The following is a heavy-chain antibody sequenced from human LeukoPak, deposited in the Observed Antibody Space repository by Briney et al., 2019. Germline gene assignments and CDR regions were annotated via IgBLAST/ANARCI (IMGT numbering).Heavy chain of an antibody. V-gene: IGHV3-21*01. Sequence: PGGSLRLSCAASGFTFSSYSMNWVRQAPGKGLEWVSSISSSSSYIYYADSVKGRFTISRDNAKNSLYLQMNSLRAEDTAVYYCAREVVVAATANVCWGQGTLVTVSS. D-gene: IGHD2-15*01. CDR1: GFTFSSYS. CDR2: ISSSSSYI. J-gene: IGHJ4*02. CDR3: AREVVVAATANVC.